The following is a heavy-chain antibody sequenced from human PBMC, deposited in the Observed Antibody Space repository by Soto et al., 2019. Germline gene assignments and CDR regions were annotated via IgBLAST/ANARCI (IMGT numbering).Heavy chain of an antibody. CDR1: GFTFSSYA. Sequence: GGSLRLSCAASGFTFSSYAMSWVRQAPGKGLEWVSAISGSGGSTYYADSVKGRFTISRDNSKNTLYLQMNSLRAEDTAVYYCAKCIVVVPAAFDIWGQATMVTVSS. CDR2: ISGSGGST. CDR3: AKCIVVVPAAFDI. V-gene: IGHV3-23*01. J-gene: IGHJ3*02. D-gene: IGHD2-2*01.